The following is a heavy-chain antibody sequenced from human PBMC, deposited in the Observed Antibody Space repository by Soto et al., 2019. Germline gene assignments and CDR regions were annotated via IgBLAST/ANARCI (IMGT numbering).Heavy chain of an antibody. D-gene: IGHD2-2*01. CDR2: IYHSGST. J-gene: IGHJ5*02. CDR3: ARVPDR. CDR1: GGSISSGGYS. Sequence: QLQLQESGSGLVKPSQTLSLPCAVSGGSISSGGYSWSWIRQPPGKGLDWIGYIYHSGSTYYNPSLKSRVTISVATSKNQFSLKPSSVTVADTAVSYRARVPDRWGPGTLVTVSS. V-gene: IGHV4-30-2*01.